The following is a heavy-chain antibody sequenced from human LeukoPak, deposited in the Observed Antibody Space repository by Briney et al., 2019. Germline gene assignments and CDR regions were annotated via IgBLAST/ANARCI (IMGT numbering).Heavy chain of an antibody. D-gene: IGHD6-13*01. Sequence: SETLSLTCTVSGGSISSYYWSWIRQPPGKGPEWIGYIYYSGSTNYNPSLKSRVTISVDTSKNQFSLKLSSVTAADTAVYYCARHSIPLAAAGRLKNYFDYWGQGTLVTVSS. CDR3: ARHSIPLAAAGRLKNYFDY. J-gene: IGHJ4*02. V-gene: IGHV4-59*08. CDR2: IYYSGST. CDR1: GGSISSYY.